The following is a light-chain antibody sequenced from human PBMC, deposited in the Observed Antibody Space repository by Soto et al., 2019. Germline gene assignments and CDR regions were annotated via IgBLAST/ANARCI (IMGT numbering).Light chain of an antibody. CDR1: SSDVGGYNY. Sequence: QSALTQPDSVSGSPGQSITISCTGTSSDVGGYNYVSWYQQHPGKAPKLMIYEVSNRPSGVSNRFSGSKSGNTASLTISGLQAEDEADYYCSSYTSSSPVVFGGGTKVTVL. CDR2: EVS. CDR3: SSYTSSSPVV. V-gene: IGLV2-14*01. J-gene: IGLJ2*01.